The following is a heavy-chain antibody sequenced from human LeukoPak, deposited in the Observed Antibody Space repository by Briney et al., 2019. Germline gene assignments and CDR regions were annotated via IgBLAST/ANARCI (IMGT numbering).Heavy chain of an antibody. D-gene: IGHD2-2*01. CDR2: ISYDGSNK. V-gene: IGHV3-30*01. CDR1: GFTFSRHS. J-gene: IGHJ4*02. Sequence: GRSLRLSCAASGFTFSRHSMHWVRQAPGKGLEWVAVISYDGSNKYYADSVKGRFTISRDSSRNTVYLQMNSLRSEDTAVYYCAREHQEIDYWGQGTLVTVSS. CDR3: AREHQEIDY.